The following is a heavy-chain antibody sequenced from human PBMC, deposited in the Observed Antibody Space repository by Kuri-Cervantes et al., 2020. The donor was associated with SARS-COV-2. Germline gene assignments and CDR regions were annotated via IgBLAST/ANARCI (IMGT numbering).Heavy chain of an antibody. Sequence: LTCASSRYTFRSYWMHWVRQAPGKGLVWVSRINSVGSSTSYADSVKGRFIISRHNAKNTLYLQMNSLISDDTAVYYCARVVSTTVRATNYYYYGMDVWGQGTMVTVSS. CDR2: INSVGSST. CDR3: ARVVSTTVRATNYYYYGMDV. CDR1: RYTFRSYW. J-gene: IGHJ6*02. D-gene: IGHD5/OR15-5a*01. V-gene: IGHV3-74*01.